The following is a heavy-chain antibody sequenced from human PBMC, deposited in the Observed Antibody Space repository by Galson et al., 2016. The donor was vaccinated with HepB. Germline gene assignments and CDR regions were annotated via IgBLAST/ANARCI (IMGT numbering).Heavy chain of an antibody. J-gene: IGHJ3*02. CDR1: GYSISSGYF. CDR2: IYHSGSA. D-gene: IGHD3-22*01. Sequence: SETLSLTCTVSGYSISSGYFWGWIRQPPGKGLEWTGSIYHSGSAYYNPSLKSRVTISLDTSKNQFSLRLTSVTAADTAVYYCARVLTMIVVVPHAFDIWGQGTMVTVSS. V-gene: IGHV4-38-2*02. CDR3: ARVLTMIVVVPHAFDI.